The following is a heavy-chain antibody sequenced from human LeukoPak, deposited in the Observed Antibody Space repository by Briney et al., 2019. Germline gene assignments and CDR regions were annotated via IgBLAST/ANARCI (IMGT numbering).Heavy chain of an antibody. CDR2: ISYTGST. CDR1: GGSISRYY. J-gene: IGHJ4*02. Sequence: SETLSLTCTVSGGSISRYYWSWIRQHPGNGLEWIGYISYTGSTTYTSSLKSRVTISLDTSQNQFSLKLTSVTPADTAVYYCAKTAKYYYGSETYYFFEYWGQGTLVTVSS. V-gene: IGHV4-59*01. D-gene: IGHD3-10*01. CDR3: AKTAKYYYGSETYYFFEY.